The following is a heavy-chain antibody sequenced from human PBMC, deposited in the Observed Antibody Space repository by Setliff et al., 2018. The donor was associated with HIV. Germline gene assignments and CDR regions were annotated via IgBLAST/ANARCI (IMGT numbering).Heavy chain of an antibody. CDR3: TTARVDYLDY. CDR1: GFSFRGAA. Sequence: GGSLRLSCVASGFSFRGAALHWVRQTSGKGLEWIGRIRMKSNIYETVYAESVKGRFTISRDDSQNTAFLQMNSLKSEDTAAYYCTTARVDYLDYWGQGALVTVSS. V-gene: IGHV3-73*01. D-gene: IGHD3-3*01. J-gene: IGHJ4*01. CDR2: IRMKSNIYET.